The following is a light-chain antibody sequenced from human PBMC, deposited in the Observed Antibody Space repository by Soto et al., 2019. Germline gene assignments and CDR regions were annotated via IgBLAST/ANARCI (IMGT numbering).Light chain of an antibody. J-gene: IGKJ5*01. V-gene: IGKV3-11*01. CDR3: QQRSSWPIT. CDR2: DAS. Sequence: EIVLTQSPATLSLSPGERATLSCRASQSVTSYLAWYQQSPGQAPRLLIYDASRRATGIPARFSGSGSGADFTLTISSLEPEDFAVYYCQQRSSWPITFGQGTRLEIK. CDR1: QSVTSY.